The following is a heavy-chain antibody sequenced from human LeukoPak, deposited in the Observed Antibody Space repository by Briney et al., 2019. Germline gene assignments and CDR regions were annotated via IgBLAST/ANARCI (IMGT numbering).Heavy chain of an antibody. Sequence: KPGGSLRLSCAASGFTFSTYSMNWVRQAPGKGLEWFSSISSSSTYIYYADSVKGRFTISRDNAKNYLYLQMNSLRAEKTAVYYCGTWTTVASYFDYWGQGTLVTVSS. D-gene: IGHD4-17*01. CDR3: GTWTTVASYFDY. CDR1: GFTFSTYS. CDR2: ISSSSTYI. J-gene: IGHJ4*02. V-gene: IGHV3-21*06.